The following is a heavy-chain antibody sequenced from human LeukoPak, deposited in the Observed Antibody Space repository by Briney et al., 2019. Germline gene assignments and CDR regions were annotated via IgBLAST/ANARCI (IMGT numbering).Heavy chain of an antibody. J-gene: IGHJ6*02. CDR1: GFTFSSYA. CDR2: ISYDGSNK. CDR3: ARGDCSGGSCYSLNYYYYGMDV. Sequence: GGSLRLSCAASGFTFSSYAMHWVRQAPGKGLEWVAVISYDGSNKYYADSVKGRFTISRDNSKNTLYLQMNSLRAEDTAVYYCARGDCSGGSCYSLNYYYYGMDVWGQGTTVTVSS. D-gene: IGHD2-15*01. V-gene: IGHV3-30-3*01.